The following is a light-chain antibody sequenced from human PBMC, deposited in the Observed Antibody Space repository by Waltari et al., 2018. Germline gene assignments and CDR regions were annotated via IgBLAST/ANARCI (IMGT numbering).Light chain of an antibody. CDR3: QQYGSSPRT. CDR2: GAS. CDR1: QSVSSSY. J-gene: IGKJ1*01. V-gene: IGKV3-20*01. Sequence: EIVLTQSPGTLSLSPGERATLSCRASQSVSSSYLAWYQQKPGQAPRLLIYGASSRATGIPDRFSGSGSGTDFTLTISRREPEDFAVYYCQQYGSSPRTFGQGTKVEIK.